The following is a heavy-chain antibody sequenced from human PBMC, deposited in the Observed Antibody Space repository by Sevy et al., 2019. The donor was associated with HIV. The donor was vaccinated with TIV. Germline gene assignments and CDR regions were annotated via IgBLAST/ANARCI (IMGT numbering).Heavy chain of an antibody. D-gene: IGHD3-10*01. V-gene: IGHV3-20*04. J-gene: IGHJ4*02. CDR2: INWNGGST. Sequence: GESLKISCAASGFTFDDYGMSWVRQAPGKGLEWVSGINWNGGSTGYADSVKGRFTISRDNAKNSLYLQMNSLRAEDTALYYCARDASMVRGSYFDYWGQGTLVTVSS. CDR3: ARDASMVRGSYFDY. CDR1: GFTFDDYG.